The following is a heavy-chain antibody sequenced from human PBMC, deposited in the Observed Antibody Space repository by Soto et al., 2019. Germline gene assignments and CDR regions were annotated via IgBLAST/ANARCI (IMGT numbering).Heavy chain of an antibody. CDR1: GFTFSSYA. Sequence: EVQLLESGGGLVQPGGSLRLSCADSGFTFSSYAMSWVRQAPGEGLEWFSAISGSGGSTYYSDSVQGRFTISRDNSKNALYLQMNSLGAEDTAVYYCAKGLYSYESSAYMGYWGQGTLVTVSS. V-gene: IGHV3-23*01. J-gene: IGHJ4*02. CDR2: ISGSGGST. D-gene: IGHD3-22*01. CDR3: AKGLYSYESSAYMGY.